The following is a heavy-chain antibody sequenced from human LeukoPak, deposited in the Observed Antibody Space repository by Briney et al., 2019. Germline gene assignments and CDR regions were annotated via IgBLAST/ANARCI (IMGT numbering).Heavy chain of an antibody. CDR2: INPSGGST. V-gene: IGHV1-46*01. CDR1: GYTFTSYY. D-gene: IGHD3-9*01. J-gene: IGHJ4*02. Sequence: ALVKVSCKASGYTFTSYYMHWVRQSPGQGLEWMGIINPSGGSTSYAQKFQGRVTMTRDTSTSTVYMELSSLRSEDTAVYYCARLDDDYDILTGYYYFDYWGQGTLVTVSS. CDR3: ARLDDDYDILTGYYYFDY.